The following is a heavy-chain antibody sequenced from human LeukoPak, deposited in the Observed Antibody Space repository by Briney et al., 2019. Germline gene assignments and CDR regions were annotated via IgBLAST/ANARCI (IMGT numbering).Heavy chain of an antibody. CDR1: GFTFSDAW. CDR2: IKSKTDGGTT. D-gene: IGHD3-10*01. J-gene: IGHJ4*02. Sequence: GGSLRLSCAASGFTFSDAWMNWVRQAPGKGLEWVGRIKSKTDGGTTDYAAPVKGRFTISRGDSKNTLYLQMNSLKTEDTAVYYCTTQLLWFGELFGQPDYWGQGTLVTVSS. CDR3: TTQLLWFGELFGQPDY. V-gene: IGHV3-15*07.